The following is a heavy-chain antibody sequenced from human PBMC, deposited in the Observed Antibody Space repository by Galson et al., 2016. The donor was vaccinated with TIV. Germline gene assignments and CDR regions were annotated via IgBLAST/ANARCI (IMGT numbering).Heavy chain of an antibody. CDR3: ARRKEMTTNRLDAFDL. D-gene: IGHD5-24*01. V-gene: IGHV5-51*01. Sequence: SGAEVKKPGEPLKISCEGSGYSFSSYWIGWVRHKPGEGLEWIGIIHPADSDTRYSPSFRGQVTMPADKATNGAYLQLRTLKASDSAMYYCARRKEMTTNRLDAFDLWGQGTMVIVSS. J-gene: IGHJ3*01. CDR1: GYSFSSYW. CDR2: IHPADSDT.